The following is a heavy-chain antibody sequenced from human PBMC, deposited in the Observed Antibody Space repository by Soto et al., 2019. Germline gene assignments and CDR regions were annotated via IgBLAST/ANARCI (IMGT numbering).Heavy chain of an antibody. CDR2: LYNTGST. V-gene: IGHV4-59*01. Sequence: SETLSLTCTVSGASISRYYWSWIRQSPGKGLEWIGYLYNTGSTIYNPSLKSRVTISVDTSKNQFSLKMNSVTAADTAVYYCARDLWGYCGVGCYPLDVWGQGTTVTV. CDR3: ARDLWGYCGVGCYPLDV. D-gene: IGHD2-21*02. J-gene: IGHJ6*02. CDR1: GASISRYY.